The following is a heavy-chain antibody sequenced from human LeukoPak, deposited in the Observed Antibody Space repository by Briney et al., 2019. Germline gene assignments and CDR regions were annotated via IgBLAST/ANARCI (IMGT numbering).Heavy chain of an antibody. Sequence: GGSLRLSCAASGFTFDDYAMHWVRQAPGKGLEWVSGISWNSGSIGYADSVKGRFTISRDNAKNSQYLQMNSLKTEDTAVYYCTVVGYYDSSGYYYVGYWGQGTLVTVSS. CDR2: ISWNSGSI. J-gene: IGHJ4*02. CDR3: TVVGYYDSSGYYYVGY. D-gene: IGHD3-22*01. V-gene: IGHV3-9*01. CDR1: GFTFDDYA.